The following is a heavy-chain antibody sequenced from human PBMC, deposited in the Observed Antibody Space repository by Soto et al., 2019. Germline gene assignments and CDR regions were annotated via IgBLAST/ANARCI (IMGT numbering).Heavy chain of an antibody. D-gene: IGHD2-15*01. CDR1: GFDFXSSA. V-gene: IGHV3-30-3*01. CDR2: ISYEGINK. CDR3: ARVPDFRYCSDGSCYPDS. Sequence: GGSLRLSCVSSGFDFXSSAMHWVRQAPGKGLDWVAVISYEGINKYYADSVRGRFTISRDNSKNTLFLQMNSLRAQDTATYYCARVPDFRYCSDGSCYPDSWGQGTLVTVSS. J-gene: IGHJ4*02.